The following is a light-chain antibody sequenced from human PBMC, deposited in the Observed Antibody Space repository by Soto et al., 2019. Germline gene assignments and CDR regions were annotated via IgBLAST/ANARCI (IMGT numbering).Light chain of an antibody. Sequence: DIQMTQSPSSLSASVGDRVTITRRASQSISSYLNWYQQKPGKAPKLLIYAASSLQSGVPSRFSGSGSGTDVTLTISSLKPEDFETYYCQQSYSTPLTFGGGTKVDI. CDR2: AAS. CDR1: QSISSY. J-gene: IGKJ4*01. V-gene: IGKV1-39*01. CDR3: QQSYSTPLT.